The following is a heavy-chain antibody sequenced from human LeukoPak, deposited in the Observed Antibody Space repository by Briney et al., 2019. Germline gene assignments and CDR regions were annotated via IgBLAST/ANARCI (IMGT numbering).Heavy chain of an antibody. CDR1: GFTFRRYW. D-gene: IGHD3-10*01. CDR2: IKQDGSEK. V-gene: IGHV3-7*02. Sequence: GSLRLSCAASGFTFRRYWMSWARQASGKGLEWVANIKQDGSEKYYVDSVKGRFTISRDNAKNSLYLQMNSLRAEDTAVYYCVGLGENYWGQGTLVTVSS. J-gene: IGHJ4*02. CDR3: VGLGENY.